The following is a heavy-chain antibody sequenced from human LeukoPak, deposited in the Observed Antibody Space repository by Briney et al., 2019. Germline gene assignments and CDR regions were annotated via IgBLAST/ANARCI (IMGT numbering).Heavy chain of an antibody. CDR2: VYISGST. D-gene: IGHD6-13*01. J-gene: IGHJ1*01. Sequence: SQTLSLTCTVSGGSITSGSYYWSWIRQPAGKGLECIGRVYISGSTNYNPSLAGRATISIDTSKNQFSLKLSSVTAADTAVYYCAGPSGSASDTEYFQNWGQGTLVTVSS. V-gene: IGHV4-61*02. CDR3: AGPSGSASDTEYFQN. CDR1: GGSITSGSYY.